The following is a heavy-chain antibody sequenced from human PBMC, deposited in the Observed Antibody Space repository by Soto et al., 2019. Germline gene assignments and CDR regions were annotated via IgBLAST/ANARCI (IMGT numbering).Heavy chain of an antibody. J-gene: IGHJ5*02. Sequence: VQLVESGGGVVQPGRSLRLSCAASGFTFSSYAMHWVRQAPGKGLEWVAVISYDGSNKYYADSVKGRFTISRDNSKNTLYLQMNSLRAEDTAVYYCASPAGTGPVNWFDPWGQGTLVTVSS. CDR2: ISYDGSNK. CDR3: ASPAGTGPVNWFDP. V-gene: IGHV3-30-3*01. CDR1: GFTFSSYA. D-gene: IGHD1-7*01.